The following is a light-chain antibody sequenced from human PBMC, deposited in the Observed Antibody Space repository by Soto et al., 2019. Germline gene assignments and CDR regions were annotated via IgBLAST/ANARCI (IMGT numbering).Light chain of an antibody. J-gene: IGLJ1*01. Sequence: QPVLTQPASVSGSPGQSITISCTGTSSDVGGYNYVSWYQQQSGKAPKLMIHEVSNRPSGVSNRFSGSKSGNTASLTISGLQAEDEADYYCSSYKSSRAYVFGIGTKLTVL. CDR1: SSDVGGYNY. CDR2: EVS. V-gene: IGLV2-14*01. CDR3: SSYKSSRAYV.